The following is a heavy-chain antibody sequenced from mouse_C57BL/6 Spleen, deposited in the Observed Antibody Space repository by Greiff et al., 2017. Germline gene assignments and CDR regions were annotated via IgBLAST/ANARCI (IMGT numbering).Heavy chain of an antibody. CDR3: TSPGRWYFDY. D-gene: IGHD1-1*01. V-gene: IGHV1-15*01. CDR2: IDPETGDT. CDR1: GYTFTDYE. Sequence: QVQLQQSGAELVRPGASVTLSCKASGYTFTDYEMHWVKQTPVHGLEWIGAIDPETGDTAYNPKFKGKAILTADKSSITAYMELRNLTSEDSAVYYCTSPGRWYFDYWGQGTTLTVSS. J-gene: IGHJ2*01.